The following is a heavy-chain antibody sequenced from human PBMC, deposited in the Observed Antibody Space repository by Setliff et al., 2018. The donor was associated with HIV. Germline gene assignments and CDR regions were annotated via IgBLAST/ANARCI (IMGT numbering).Heavy chain of an antibody. V-gene: IGHV4-4*07. J-gene: IGHJ3*02. CDR1: GGSITSFY. CDR3: ARESSEVPAFLFDI. Sequence: SETLSLTCTVSGGSITSFYWNWVRQPAGRGLEWIGRIYTSGSTNYSPSLKSRVSMSVDTSKNQFSLRLNFVTAADTAVYFCARESSEVPAFLFDIWGQGNMVTVSS. D-gene: IGHD2-2*01. CDR2: IYTSGST.